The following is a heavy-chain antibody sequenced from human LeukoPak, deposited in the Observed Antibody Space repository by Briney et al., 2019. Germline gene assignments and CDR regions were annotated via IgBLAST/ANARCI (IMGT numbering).Heavy chain of an antibody. CDR1: GFTFSSYG. V-gene: IGHV3-30*02. CDR3: ANARTGSYSIEY. J-gene: IGHJ4*02. D-gene: IGHD3-10*01. Sequence: PGGSLRLSCAASGFTFSSYGIHWVRQAPGKGLEWVAFIWYDGTKKYYAESVKGRFTVSRDDSKNTLYLQMNSLRLEDTALYSCANARTGSYSIEYWGQGSLVTVSS. CDR2: IWYDGTKK.